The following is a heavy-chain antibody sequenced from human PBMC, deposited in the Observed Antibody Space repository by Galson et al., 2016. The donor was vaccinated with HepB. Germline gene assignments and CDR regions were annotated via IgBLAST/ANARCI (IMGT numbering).Heavy chain of an antibody. Sequence: SLRLSCAASGFSVSDNYMSWVRQAPGKGLEWVSLIYSDGRTHHAESVKGRFTISRDNTKNTVYLQMNSLRVEDSAIYFCATRLGYCRGGTCFGRYWGQGSLVTVS. J-gene: IGHJ1*01. CDR3: ATRLGYCRGGTCFGRY. CDR1: GFSVSDNY. D-gene: IGHD2-15*01. CDR2: IYSDGRT. V-gene: IGHV3-53*01.